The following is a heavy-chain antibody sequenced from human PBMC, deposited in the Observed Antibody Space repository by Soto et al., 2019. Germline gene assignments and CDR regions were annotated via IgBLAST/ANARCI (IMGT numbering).Heavy chain of an antibody. J-gene: IGHJ6*02. CDR2: ISDDGSNK. V-gene: IGHV3-30-3*01. CDR3: AREKSLGPHYGMYV. Sequence: QVQLLESGGGLVQPGRSLRLSCAASGFTFSSYAMHWVRQAPGKGLEWVAVISDDGSNKYYADSVKGRFTISRDNSKNTLYLQMNSLRAEDTAVYYCAREKSLGPHYGMYVWGQGTTVTVSS. CDR1: GFTFSSYA. D-gene: IGHD3-16*01.